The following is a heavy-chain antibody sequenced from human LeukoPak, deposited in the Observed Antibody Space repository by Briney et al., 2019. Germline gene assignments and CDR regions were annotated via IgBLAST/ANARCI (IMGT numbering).Heavy chain of an antibody. Sequence: GGSLRLSCAASGFSFSSYEMNWVRQAPGKGLQWLSYISSSGRTTYYADSVKGRFTISRDNAKNSLYLQMNSLRAEDTAVYYCARDYGGSSPFDYWGQGTLVTVSS. CDR2: ISSSGRTT. J-gene: IGHJ4*02. D-gene: IGHD4-23*01. V-gene: IGHV3-48*03. CDR3: ARDYGGSSPFDY. CDR1: GFSFSSYE.